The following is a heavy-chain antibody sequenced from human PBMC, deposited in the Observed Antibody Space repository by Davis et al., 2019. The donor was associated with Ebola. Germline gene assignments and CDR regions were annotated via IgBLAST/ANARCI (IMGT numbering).Heavy chain of an antibody. V-gene: IGHV3-7*01. CDR2: IKQDGSEK. J-gene: IGHJ4*02. CDR1: GFSFSRYW. D-gene: IGHD2-15*01. CDR3: ARLRNFVVVVAATHLFDY. Sequence: GESLKISCAASGFSFSRYWMHWVRQAPGKGLEWVANIKQDGSEKYYVDSVKGRFTISRDNAKNSLYLQMNSLRAEDTAVYYCARLRNFVVVVAATHLFDYWGQGTLVTVSS.